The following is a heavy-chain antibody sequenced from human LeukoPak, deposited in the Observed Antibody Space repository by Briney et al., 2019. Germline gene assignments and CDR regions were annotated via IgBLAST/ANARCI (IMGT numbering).Heavy chain of an antibody. D-gene: IGHD3-3*01. CDR2: IYYSGST. V-gene: IGHV4-59*01. CDR1: GGSISSYY. Sequence: SETLSLTCTVSGGSISSYYWSWIRQPPGKGLEWIGYIYYSGSTNYNPSLKGRVTISVDTSKNQFSLKLSSVTAADTAVYYCARVSGFLEWLSEYYFDYWGQGTLVTVSS. CDR3: ARVSGFLEWLSEYYFDY. J-gene: IGHJ4*02.